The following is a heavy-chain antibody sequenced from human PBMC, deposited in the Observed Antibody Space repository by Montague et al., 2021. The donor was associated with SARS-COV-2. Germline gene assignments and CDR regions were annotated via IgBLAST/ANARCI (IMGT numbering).Heavy chain of an antibody. CDR1: GYSFINYA. CDR3: VRKNYYGSGSFSTFDY. Sequence: SLRLSCAASGYSFINYAMGWVRQAPGKGLEWVSVISGSGGNTYFADSVRGRFTISRDNSKNTQYLQMNSLRAEDTAVYYCVRKNYYGSGSFSTFDYWGQGTLVTVSS. CDR2: ISGSGGNT. J-gene: IGHJ4*02. V-gene: IGHV3-23*01. D-gene: IGHD3-10*01.